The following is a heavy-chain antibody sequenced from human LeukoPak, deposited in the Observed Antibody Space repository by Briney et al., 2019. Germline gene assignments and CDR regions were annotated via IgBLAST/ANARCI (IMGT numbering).Heavy chain of an antibody. CDR1: GGSINSYY. Sequence: SQTLSLTCTVSGGSINSYYWSWIRQPPGKGLEWIGYIYYSGSTNYNPSLKSRVTISVDTSKNQFSLKLSSVTAADTAVYYCARDICGGDCYSANWFDPWGQGTLVTVSS. D-gene: IGHD2-21*02. CDR2: IYYSGST. V-gene: IGHV4-59*01. J-gene: IGHJ5*02. CDR3: ARDICGGDCYSANWFDP.